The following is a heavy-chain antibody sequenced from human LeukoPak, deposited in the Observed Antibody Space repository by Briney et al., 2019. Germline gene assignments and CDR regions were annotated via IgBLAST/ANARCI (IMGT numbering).Heavy chain of an antibody. CDR2: IYHSGSP. D-gene: IGHD1-26*01. CDR1: GYSISSGYY. Sequence: SETLSLTCTVSGYSISSGYYWGWIRQPPGKGLEWIGSIYHSGSPNYNPSLESRVIISVDTSKNQFSLKLTSVTAADTAVYYCATQSTGNYYPFDYWGQGTLVTVSS. CDR3: ATQSTGNYYPFDY. V-gene: IGHV4-38-2*02. J-gene: IGHJ4*02.